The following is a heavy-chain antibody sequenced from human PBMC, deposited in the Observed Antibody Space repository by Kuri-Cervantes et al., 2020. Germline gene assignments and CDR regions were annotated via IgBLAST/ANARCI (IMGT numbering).Heavy chain of an antibody. J-gene: IGHJ4*02. CDR3: ARDSNWSFDY. D-gene: IGHD6-13*01. Sequence: SLKISCAASGFTFDDYAMHWVRQAPGKGLEWVSGISWNSGSIGYADSVKGRFTISRDNAKNTLYLQMNGLRAEDTAVYYCARDSNWSFDYWGQGTLVTVSS. CDR1: GFTFDDYA. V-gene: IGHV3-9*01. CDR2: ISWNSGSI.